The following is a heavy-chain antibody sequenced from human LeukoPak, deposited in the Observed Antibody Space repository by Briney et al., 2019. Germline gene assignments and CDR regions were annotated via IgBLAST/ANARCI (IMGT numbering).Heavy chain of an antibody. CDR3: ARGSVDIVAKPLALDY. CDR1: GGSISSSNYY. D-gene: IGHD5-12*01. J-gene: IGHJ4*02. Sequence: NPSETLSLTCIVSGGSISSSNYYWGWIRQSPGKGLEWIGSIYSSGSTNYNPSLKSRVTISVDTSKNQFSLKLSSVTAADTAVYYCARGSVDIVAKPLALDYWGQGTLVTVSS. V-gene: IGHV4-39*07. CDR2: IYSSGST.